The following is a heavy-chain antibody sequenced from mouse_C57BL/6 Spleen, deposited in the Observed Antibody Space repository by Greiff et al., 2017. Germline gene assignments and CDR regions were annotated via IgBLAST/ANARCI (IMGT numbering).Heavy chain of an antibody. CDR2: IWRGGST. CDR1: GFSLTSYG. CDR3: AKKLEIYYYGSSYRDYYAMDY. Sequence: QVQLQQSGPGLVQPSQSLSITCTVSGFSLTSYGVHWVRQSPGKGLEWLGVIWRGGSTDYNAAFMSRRSITKDNSKSQVFFKMNSLQADDTAIYYCAKKLEIYYYGSSYRDYYAMDYWGQGTSVTVSS. D-gene: IGHD1-1*01. V-gene: IGHV2-5*01. J-gene: IGHJ4*01.